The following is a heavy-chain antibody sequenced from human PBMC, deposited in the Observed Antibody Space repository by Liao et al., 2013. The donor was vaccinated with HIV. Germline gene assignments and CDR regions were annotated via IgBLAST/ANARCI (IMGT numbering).Heavy chain of an antibody. J-gene: IGHJ5*02. CDR1: GGSISSSSYY. V-gene: IGHV4-39*07. CDR3: AREVKNYASGTLQGPFDP. D-gene: IGHD3-10*01. Sequence: QLQLQESGPGLVKPSETLSLTCTVSGGSISSSSYYWGWIRQPPGKGLEWLGSIYYSGVTYHNPSLKSRVTISVDTSKSQFSLNLSSVTAADTAVYYCAREVKNYASGTLQGPFDPWGQGTLVTVSS. CDR2: IYYSGVT.